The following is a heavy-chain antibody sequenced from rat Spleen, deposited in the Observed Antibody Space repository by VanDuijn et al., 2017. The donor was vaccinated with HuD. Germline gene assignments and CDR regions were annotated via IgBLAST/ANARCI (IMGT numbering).Heavy chain of an antibody. V-gene: IGHV5-29*01. CDR1: GFTFSDYY. CDR2: ISYDGSST. J-gene: IGHJ4*01. Sequence: EVQLVESDGGLVQPGRSLKLSCAASGFTFSDYYMAWVRQAPTKGLEWVATISYDGSSTYYRDSVKGRFTISRDNAKSTLYLQMDSLRSEDTATYYCARYNLRVMDAWGQGASVTVSS. CDR3: ARYNLRVMDA. D-gene: IGHD1-10*01.